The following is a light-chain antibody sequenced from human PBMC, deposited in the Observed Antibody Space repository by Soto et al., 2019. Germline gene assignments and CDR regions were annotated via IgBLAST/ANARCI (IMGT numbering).Light chain of an antibody. Sequence: DIQMTQSPSSLSASVGDRVTITCQASHDITNYLNWYQQKPGKGPRLLIYGASKLETGVPSRFSGSGFGTDFSFTISSLQPEDFATYYCQQYDSLPTFGGGTKVELK. CDR3: QQYDSLPT. CDR1: HDITNY. J-gene: IGKJ4*01. CDR2: GAS. V-gene: IGKV1-33*01.